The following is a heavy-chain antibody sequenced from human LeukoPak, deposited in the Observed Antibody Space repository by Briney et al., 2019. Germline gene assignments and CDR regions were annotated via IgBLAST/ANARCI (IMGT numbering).Heavy chain of an antibody. CDR2: IKQDGSEK. V-gene: IGHV3-7*03. D-gene: IGHD4-17*01. Sequence: PGGSLRLSCAASGFTFSSYGMHWVRQAPGKGLEWVANIKQDGSEKYYVDSVKGRFTISRDNAKNSLYLQMNSLRAEDTAVYYCARPGNDYGDYFSYYYGMDVWGQGTTVTVSS. CDR3: ARPGNDYGDYFSYYYGMDV. CDR1: GFTFSSYG. J-gene: IGHJ6*02.